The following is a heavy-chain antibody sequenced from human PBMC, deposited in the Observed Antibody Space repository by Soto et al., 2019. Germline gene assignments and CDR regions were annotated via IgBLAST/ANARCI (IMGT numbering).Heavy chain of an antibody. CDR3: ARGNSPINVF. J-gene: IGHJ4*02. CDR2: INSDGSST. V-gene: IGHV3-74*01. CDR1: GFTFSSYW. D-gene: IGHD2-21*01. Sequence: GGSLRLSCAASGFTFSSYWMHWVRQAPGKGLVWVSRINSDGSSTSYADSVKGRFTISRDNAKKSLYLQMNSLRAGDTGVYYCARGNSPINVFWGQGTLVTVSS.